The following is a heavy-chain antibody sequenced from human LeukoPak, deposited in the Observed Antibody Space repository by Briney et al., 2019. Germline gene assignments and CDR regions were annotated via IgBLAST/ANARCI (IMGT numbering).Heavy chain of an antibody. CDR3: AKEHSSGWYFFDN. Sequence: GGSLRLSCAASGFTFDDYGMSWVRQAPGKGLEWVSGINWNGGRTDYADSMKGRFTISRDNAKNSLYLQMTNLRAEDTALYYCAKEHSSGWYFFDNWGLGTLVTVSS. V-gene: IGHV3-20*04. J-gene: IGHJ4*02. CDR2: INWNGGRT. CDR1: GFTFDDYG. D-gene: IGHD6-19*01.